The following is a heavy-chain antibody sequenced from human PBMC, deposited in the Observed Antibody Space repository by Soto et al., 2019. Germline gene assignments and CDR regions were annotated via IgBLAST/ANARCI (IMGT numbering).Heavy chain of an antibody. V-gene: IGHV3-33*01. D-gene: IGHD1-1*01. CDR1: GFIFSSFG. J-gene: IGHJ4*02. CDR2: IWHDGKNK. Sequence: QVQVVESGGGVVQPGRSLRLSCAASGFIFSSFGMHWVRQAPGKGLEWVAVIWHDGKNKYYADSAKGRFTISRDNSKNTQYLQMNRLRAEETAVYYYARDPGKDDAMDNWGQGALVTV. CDR3: ARDPGKDDAMDN.